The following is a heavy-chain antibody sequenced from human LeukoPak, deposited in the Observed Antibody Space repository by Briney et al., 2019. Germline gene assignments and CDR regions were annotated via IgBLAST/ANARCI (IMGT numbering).Heavy chain of an antibody. CDR1: GGTFSSYA. CDR3: AKGSKEVLFTRDHYMDV. D-gene: IGHD3-3*01. CDR2: IRYDGSNK. Sequence: SCKASGGTFSSYAMHWVRLAPGKGLEWVTFIRYDGSNKYYADSVKGRFTISRDNSKNTLYLQMNSLRAEDTAVYYCAKGSKEVLFTRDHYMDVWGKGTTVTISS. J-gene: IGHJ6*03. V-gene: IGHV3-30*02.